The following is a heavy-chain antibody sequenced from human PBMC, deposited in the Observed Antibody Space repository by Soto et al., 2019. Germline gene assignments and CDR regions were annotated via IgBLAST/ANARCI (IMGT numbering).Heavy chain of an antibody. J-gene: IGHJ3*02. Sequence: GGSLRLSCAASGFAFSSYPMSWVRRAPGKGLEWVAGISNSGGSTHYADSVKGRFTISRDNSKNTLFLQMSSLRGEDTAVYYCARDQSYYDILTGYYKGAIDAFDIWGQGTMVTVSS. D-gene: IGHD3-9*01. CDR1: GFAFSSYP. CDR2: ISNSGGST. CDR3: ARDQSYYDILTGYYKGAIDAFDI. V-gene: IGHV3-23*01.